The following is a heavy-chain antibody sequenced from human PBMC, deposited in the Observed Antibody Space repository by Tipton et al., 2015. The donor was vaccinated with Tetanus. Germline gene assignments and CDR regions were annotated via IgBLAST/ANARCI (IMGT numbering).Heavy chain of an antibody. Sequence: QLVQSGAEVKKPGSSVKVSCKASGGTFSSYAISWVRQAPGQGLEWMGGIIPIFGTANYAQKFQGRVTMTRNTSISTAYMELSSLRSEDTAVYYCARAGSKGIVGATSLGYWGQGTLVTVSS. D-gene: IGHD1-26*01. CDR2: IIPIFGTA. CDR1: GGTFSSYA. J-gene: IGHJ4*02. V-gene: IGHV1-69*06. CDR3: ARAGSKGIVGATSLGY.